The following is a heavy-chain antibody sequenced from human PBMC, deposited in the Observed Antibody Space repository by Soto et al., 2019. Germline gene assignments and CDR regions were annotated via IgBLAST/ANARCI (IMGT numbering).Heavy chain of an antibody. D-gene: IGHD3-22*01. J-gene: IGHJ5*02. V-gene: IGHV4-4*07. Sequence: XETLSLTCSVSGASIRSYLWSWVRQPAGQGLEWIGHIYIRGTTSYNPSLEGRVTLSLDTSKNQVSLVVTSVTAADTAVYYCARNTYVRGNYYFFDPWGPGTLVTVSS. CDR2: IYIRGTT. CDR1: GASIRSYL. CDR3: ARNTYVRGNYYFFDP.